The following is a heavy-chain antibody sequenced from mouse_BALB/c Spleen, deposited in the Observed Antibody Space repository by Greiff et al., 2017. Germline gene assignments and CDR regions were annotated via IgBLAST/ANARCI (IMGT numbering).Heavy chain of an antibody. CDR2: IWSGGST. CDR3: ARNHGALDY. CDR1: GFSLTSYG. V-gene: IGHV2-2*02. J-gene: IGHJ2*01. Sequence: VKVVESGPGLVQPSQSLSITCTVSGFSLTSYGVHWVRQSPGKGLEWLGVIWSGGSTDYNAAFISRLSISKDNSKSQVFFKMNSLQANDTAIYYCARNHGALDYWGQGTTLTVSS. D-gene: IGHD3-1*01.